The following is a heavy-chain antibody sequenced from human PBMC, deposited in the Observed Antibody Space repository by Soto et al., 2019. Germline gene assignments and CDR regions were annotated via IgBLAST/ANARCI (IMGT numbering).Heavy chain of an antibody. CDR1: GFTFSSYA. V-gene: IGHV3-23*01. Sequence: GGSLRLSCAASGFTFSSYAMSWVRQAPGKGLEWVSAISGSGGSTYYADSVKGRFTISRDNSKNTLYLQMNSLRVEDTAVYYCAKDGGYFDWLLPKPNFDYWGQGTLVTVSS. CDR3: AKDGGYFDWLLPKPNFDY. D-gene: IGHD3-9*01. J-gene: IGHJ4*02. CDR2: ISGSGGST.